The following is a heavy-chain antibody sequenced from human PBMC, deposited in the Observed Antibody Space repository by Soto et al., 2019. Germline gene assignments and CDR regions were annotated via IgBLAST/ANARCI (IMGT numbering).Heavy chain of an antibody. Sequence: SETLSLTCTVSGGSISSYYWSWIRQPPGKGLEWIGYIYYSGSANYNPSLKSRVTISVDTSKNQFSLKLSSVTAADTAVYYCARANSLYGDLLDYWGQGTLVTVSS. D-gene: IGHD4-17*01. J-gene: IGHJ4*02. CDR1: GGSISSYY. V-gene: IGHV4-59*01. CDR2: IYYSGSA. CDR3: ARANSLYGDLLDY.